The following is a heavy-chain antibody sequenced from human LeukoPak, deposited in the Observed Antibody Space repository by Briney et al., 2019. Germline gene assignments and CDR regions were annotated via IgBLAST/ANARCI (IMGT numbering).Heavy chain of an antibody. D-gene: IGHD3-22*01. CDR2: ISSGGTII. J-gene: IGHJ4*02. CDR1: GFTFSSYG. Sequence: GGSLRLSCAASGFTFSSYGMHWVRQAPGKGLEWVSYISSGGTIIYYADSVKGRFTISRDNARNSLYLQMNSLRDEDTAVYYCARGYSSGFDYWGQGTLVTVSS. V-gene: IGHV3-48*02. CDR3: ARGYSSGFDY.